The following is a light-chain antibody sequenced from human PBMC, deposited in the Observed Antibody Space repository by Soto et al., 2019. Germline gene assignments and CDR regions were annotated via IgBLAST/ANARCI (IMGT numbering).Light chain of an antibody. CDR2: SNN. J-gene: IGLJ1*01. V-gene: IGLV1-40*01. Sequence: QSVLTQPPSVSGAPGQRVTITCPGSSANIGAAYNVDWYQQLPGTAPKLLHYSNNNRPSGVPARFSGSKSGTSASLAVAGLQAEDEGDYYCQSYDSSLSGYVVGAGTKVTV. CDR3: QSYDSSLSGYV. CDR1: SANIGAAYN.